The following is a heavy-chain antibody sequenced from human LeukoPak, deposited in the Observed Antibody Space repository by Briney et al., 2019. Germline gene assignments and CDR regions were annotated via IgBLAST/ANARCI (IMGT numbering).Heavy chain of an antibody. D-gene: IGHD2-2*01. CDR1: GFTFSSYW. CDR2: INSDGSST. Sequence: GGSLRLSCAASGFTFSSYWMHWVRHAPGKGLVWFSRINSDGSSTSYADSVKGRFTISRDNAKNTLYLQMNSLRAEDTAVYYCARRVVVPAAPYYFDYWGQGTLVTVSS. V-gene: IGHV3-74*01. CDR3: ARRVVVPAAPYYFDY. J-gene: IGHJ4*02.